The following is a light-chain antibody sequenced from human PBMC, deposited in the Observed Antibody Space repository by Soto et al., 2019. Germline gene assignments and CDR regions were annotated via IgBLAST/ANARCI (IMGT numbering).Light chain of an antibody. J-gene: IGKJ1*01. CDR2: GAS. V-gene: IGKV3-20*01. CDR1: QSVSGSY. Sequence: IVLTQSPGTLSLSPGDRATLSCRASQSVSGSYLAWYQQKPGLAPRLLIYGASIRATGIPDRFSGSGSGTDFTLTISRLEPEGFAVYYCQQYGSSPRTFGQGTKVEIK. CDR3: QQYGSSPRT.